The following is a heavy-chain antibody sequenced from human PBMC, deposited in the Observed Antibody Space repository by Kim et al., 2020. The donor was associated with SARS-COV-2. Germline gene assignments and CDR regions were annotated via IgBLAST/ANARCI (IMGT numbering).Heavy chain of an antibody. CDR1: GFTFSSYE. CDR2: ISSSGRTI. CDR3: ARGRVGV. Sequence: GGSLRLSCAASGFTFSSYEMSWVRQAPGKRLEWVSYISSSGRTIYYADSVKGRFTISRANAKNSLYLQMNSLRAEDTAVYFCARGRVGVWGQGALVTVSS. V-gene: IGHV3-48*03. D-gene: IGHD2-8*01. J-gene: IGHJ4*02.